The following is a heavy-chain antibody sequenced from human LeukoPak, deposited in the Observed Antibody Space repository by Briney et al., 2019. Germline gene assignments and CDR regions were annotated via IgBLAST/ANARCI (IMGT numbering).Heavy chain of an antibody. V-gene: IGHV1-18*01. D-gene: IGHD4-11*01. J-gene: IGHJ5*02. Sequence: ASVKVSCKASGYTFTSYGISWVRQAPGQGLEWMGWISAYNGNTNYAQKLQGRVTMTTDTSTSTAYMELRSLRSDDTAVYYGARDHDYSNSNWFDPWGQGTLVTVSS. CDR2: ISAYNGNT. CDR3: ARDHDYSNSNWFDP. CDR1: GYTFTSYG.